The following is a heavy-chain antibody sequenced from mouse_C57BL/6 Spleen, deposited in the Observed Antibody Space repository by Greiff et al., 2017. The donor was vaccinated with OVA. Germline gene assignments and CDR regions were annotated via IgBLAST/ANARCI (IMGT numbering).Heavy chain of an antibody. Sequence: QVQLQQSGPELVKPGASVKISCKASGYAFSSSWMNWVKQRPGKGLEWIGRIYPGDGDTNYNGKFKGKATLTADKSSSTAYMQLSSLTSEDSAVYFCAREGDFDYDGDYAMDYWGQGTSVTVSS. CDR1: GYAFSSSW. V-gene: IGHV1-82*01. D-gene: IGHD2-4*01. J-gene: IGHJ4*01. CDR2: IYPGDGDT. CDR3: AREGDFDYDGDYAMDY.